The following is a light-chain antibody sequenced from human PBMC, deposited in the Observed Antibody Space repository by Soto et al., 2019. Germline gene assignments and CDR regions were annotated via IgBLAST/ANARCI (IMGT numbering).Light chain of an antibody. Sequence: QSALTHPASVSGSPGQSITISCTGTISDIGGYNFISWYQHHPGKAPKLVIYDDNNRPSGISYRFSGSKSGNTAYLTISGLQAEDEADYYCASYTRTTTLVFGGGTKVTVL. CDR1: ISDIGGYNF. CDR2: DDN. J-gene: IGLJ2*01. CDR3: ASYTRTTTLV. V-gene: IGLV2-14*01.